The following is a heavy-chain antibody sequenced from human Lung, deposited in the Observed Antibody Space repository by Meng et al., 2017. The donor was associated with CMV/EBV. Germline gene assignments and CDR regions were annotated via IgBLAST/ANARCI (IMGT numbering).Heavy chain of an antibody. D-gene: IGHD3-22*01. CDR1: GFTFSSYG. J-gene: IGHJ4*02. CDR2: IRYDGSNK. Sequence: SXAASGFTFSSYGMHWVRQAPGKGLEWVAFIRYDGSNKYYADSVKGRFTIPRDNSKNTLYLQMNSLRAEDTAVYYCAKGGDYDSSGDYWGQGTLVXVSS. V-gene: IGHV3-30*02. CDR3: AKGGDYDSSGDY.